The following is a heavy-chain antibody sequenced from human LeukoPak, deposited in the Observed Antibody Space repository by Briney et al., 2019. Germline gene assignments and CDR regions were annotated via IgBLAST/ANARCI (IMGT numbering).Heavy chain of an antibody. CDR3: AKEGGSRGYFDY. Sequence: PGGSLRLSCAASGFTFSSYTMSWVRQAPGKGLEWVSAISGSGGSTYSADSVKGRCTISRDNSKNTLYLQMNSLRAEDTAVYYCAKEGGSRGYFDYWGQGTLVTVSS. V-gene: IGHV3-23*01. CDR1: GFTFSSYT. J-gene: IGHJ4*02. CDR2: ISGSGGST.